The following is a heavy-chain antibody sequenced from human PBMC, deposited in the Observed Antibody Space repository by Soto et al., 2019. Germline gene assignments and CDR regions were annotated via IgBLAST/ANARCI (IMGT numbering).Heavy chain of an antibody. J-gene: IGHJ5*02. Sequence: QLQLQESGPGLVKPSETLSLTCTVSGGSISSSSYYWGWIRQPPGKGLEWIGSIYYSGSTYYNPSLKSRVTISVDTSKNQFSLKLSSVTAADTAVYYCARRSGITMVRGVIIRSGWFDPWGQGTLVTVSS. V-gene: IGHV4-39*01. D-gene: IGHD3-10*01. CDR3: ARRSGITMVRGVIIRSGWFDP. CDR2: IYYSGST. CDR1: GGSISSSSYY.